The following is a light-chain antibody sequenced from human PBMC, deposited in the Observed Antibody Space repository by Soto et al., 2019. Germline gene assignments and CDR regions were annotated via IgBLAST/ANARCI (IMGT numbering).Light chain of an antibody. CDR2: SNN. CDR3: QSYDSSLSGSV. CDR1: SSNIGSNT. Sequence: QSVLTQPPSASGTPGQRVTISCSGSSSNIGSNTVNWYQQLPGTAPKLLIYSNNQWPSGVPDRFSGSKSGTSASLAISGLRAEDEADYYCQSYDSSLSGSVFGTGTKVTVL. J-gene: IGLJ1*01. V-gene: IGLV1-44*01.